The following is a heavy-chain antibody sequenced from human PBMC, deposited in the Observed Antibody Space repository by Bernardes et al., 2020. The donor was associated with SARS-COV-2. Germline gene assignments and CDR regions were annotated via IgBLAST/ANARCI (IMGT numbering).Heavy chain of an antibody. V-gene: IGHV3-23*01. CDR2: ISGSGGTT. D-gene: IGHD6-6*01. J-gene: IGHJ6*02. CDR1: GFTFSSSA. CDR3: ARDQGQLVLIYYYGMDV. Sequence: GGSLRLSCAASGFTFSSSAMNWVRQAPGKGLEWVSDISGSGGTTNYADSVMGRFTISRDNSKNTLYLQMSSLRAEDTAVYYCARDQGQLVLIYYYGMDVWGQGTTVTVSS.